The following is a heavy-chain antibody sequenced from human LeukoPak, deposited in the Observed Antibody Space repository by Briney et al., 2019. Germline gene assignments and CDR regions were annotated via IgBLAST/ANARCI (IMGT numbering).Heavy chain of an antibody. J-gene: IGHJ6*04. CDR3: SKDRGQIYHHFHMDV. CDR2: LGGGGIDT. Sequence: GGSLRLSCAASGFTFSNFAMSWVRQPPGKGLEWVSTLGGGGIDTYYADSVKGRFTISRDNSKNTLYLHMNSLRAEDTAVYYCSKDRGQIYHHFHMDVWGKGTTVTVSS. V-gene: IGHV3-23*01. CDR1: GFTFSNFA. D-gene: IGHD3-10*01.